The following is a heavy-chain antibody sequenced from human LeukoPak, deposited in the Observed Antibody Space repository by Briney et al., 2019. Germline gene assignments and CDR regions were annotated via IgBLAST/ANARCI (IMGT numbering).Heavy chain of an antibody. V-gene: IGHV4-4*02. CDR1: GGSISSCTW. CDR2: MSRDGTT. Sequence: SETLSLTCAVSGGSISSCTWWTWVRQPPGRGLEWIGEMSRDGTTNYNPSLKSRVTVSLDKTKNQFSLNLYSVTAADTAVYFCASRWGVTGEPCWGQGTLVTVSS. J-gene: IGHJ4*02. CDR3: ASRWGVTGEPC. D-gene: IGHD7-27*01.